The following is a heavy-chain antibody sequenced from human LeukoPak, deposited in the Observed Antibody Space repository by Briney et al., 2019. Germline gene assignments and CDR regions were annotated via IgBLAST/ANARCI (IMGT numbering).Heavy chain of an antibody. V-gene: IGHV3-23*01. Sequence: PGGSLRLSXAASGFTFSTYAMSWVCQAPGKGLEWVSVISGSGSSTYYADSVKGRFTISRDNSKNTLYLQMNSLRAEDTAVYYCAKEMATIRAFDFWGQGTMVTVSS. CDR1: GFTFSTYA. D-gene: IGHD5-24*01. CDR2: ISGSGSST. J-gene: IGHJ3*01. CDR3: AKEMATIRAFDF.